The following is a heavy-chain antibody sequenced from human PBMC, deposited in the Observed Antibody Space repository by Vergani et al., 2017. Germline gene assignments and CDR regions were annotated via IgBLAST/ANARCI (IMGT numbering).Heavy chain of an antibody. D-gene: IGHD3-16*01. V-gene: IGHV3-30*02. CDR3: VKGYAYGPSHGFQN. CDR2: TRYDGRIQ. CDR1: GFSLINNG. J-gene: IGHJ3*02. Sequence: QVQLVESGGGVIQPGGSVRLSCVASGFSLINNGMHWVRQAPGKGLEWVSFTRYDGRIQYYADSVRGRFTISIDNSKNTVYLQMSSLTAEDTAVYYCVKGYAYGPSHGFQNWGRGTMVIVSS.